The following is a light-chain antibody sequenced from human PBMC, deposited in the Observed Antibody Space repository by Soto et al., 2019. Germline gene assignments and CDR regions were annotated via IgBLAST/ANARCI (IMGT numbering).Light chain of an antibody. J-gene: IGLJ2*01. V-gene: IGLV2-23*01. CDR3: SSYAGSSARVV. Sequence: QSALTQPASVSGSPGQSITISCTRSSTDFDNYNLVSWYQHCPDKAPKLIIYEATKRPSEISDRFSGSESDTTASLIISGLQPEDEADYYCSSYAGSSARVVFGGGTKVTVL. CDR2: EAT. CDR1: STDFDNYNL.